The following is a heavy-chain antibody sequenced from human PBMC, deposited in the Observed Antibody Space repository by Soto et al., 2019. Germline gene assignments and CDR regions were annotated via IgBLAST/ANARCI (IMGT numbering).Heavy chain of an antibody. Sequence: QVQLVQSGAEVKKPGASVKVSCKASGYTFTDYGISWVRQAPGQGLEWMGWISPYNGNTNYAQKLQGRVTMTTDTSTSRDYMELRSLRSDDTAVYYWARDLPRAIVIVSATHFDCWGQGTLVTVSS. CDR1: GYTFTDYG. CDR3: ARDLPRAIVIVSATHFDC. D-gene: IGHD3-22*01. J-gene: IGHJ4*02. CDR2: ISPYNGNT. V-gene: IGHV1-18*01.